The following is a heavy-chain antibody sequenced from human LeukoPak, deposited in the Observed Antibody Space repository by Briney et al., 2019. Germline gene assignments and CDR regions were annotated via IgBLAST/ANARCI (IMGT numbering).Heavy chain of an antibody. CDR3: ARDLDRLRFLRGDY. J-gene: IGHJ4*02. CDR2: IIPIFGTV. V-gene: IGHV1-69*13. Sequence: SVKVSCKASGGTFSSYAISWVRQAPGQGLEWMGGIIPIFGTVNYAQKFRGRVTITADESTSTAYMELSSLRSEDTAVYYCARDLDRLRFLRGDYWGQGTLVTVSS. D-gene: IGHD3-3*01. CDR1: GGTFSSYA.